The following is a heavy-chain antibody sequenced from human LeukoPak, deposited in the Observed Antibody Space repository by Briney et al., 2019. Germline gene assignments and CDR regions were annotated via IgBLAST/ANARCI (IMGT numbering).Heavy chain of an antibody. Sequence: TLSLTCTVSGCSISSGGYYWSWIRQHPGKGLEWIGYIYYSGSTYYNPSLKSRVTISVDTSKNQFSLKLSSVTGADTAVYYCARGDYCGVDCYSTNAFDIWGQGTMVTVSS. CDR1: GCSISSGGYY. D-gene: IGHD2-21*02. V-gene: IGHV4-31*03. CDR2: IYYSGST. J-gene: IGHJ3*02. CDR3: ARGDYCGVDCYSTNAFDI.